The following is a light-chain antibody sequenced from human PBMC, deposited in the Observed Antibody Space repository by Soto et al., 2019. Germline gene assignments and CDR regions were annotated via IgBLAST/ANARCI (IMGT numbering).Light chain of an antibody. CDR3: QHYDNWPPWT. CDR2: DAS. CDR1: QSVSDY. V-gene: IGKV3D-15*01. J-gene: IGKJ1*01. Sequence: EVVLTQSPASLSLSPGDRATLSCRADQSVSDYLAWYQQKPGQPPRLLFFDASSRATGVPHRFSAGGSGTEFSLTISSLQSEDFAVYYCQHYDNWPPWTFGQGTKVDNK.